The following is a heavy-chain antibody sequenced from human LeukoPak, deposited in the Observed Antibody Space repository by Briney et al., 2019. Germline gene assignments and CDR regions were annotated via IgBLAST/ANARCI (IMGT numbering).Heavy chain of an antibody. V-gene: IGHV3-21*01. CDR2: ITSGSSYI. CDR1: GFTFSSYN. J-gene: IGHJ4*02. Sequence: GGSLRLSCAASGFTFSSYNMNWVRQAPGKGLEWVSSITSGSSYIYYADSVKGRFTISRDNAKNSLYLQMNSLRAEDTAVYYCARGGRDYVFRYFDYWGQGTLVTVSS. D-gene: IGHD3-16*01. CDR3: ARGGRDYVFRYFDY.